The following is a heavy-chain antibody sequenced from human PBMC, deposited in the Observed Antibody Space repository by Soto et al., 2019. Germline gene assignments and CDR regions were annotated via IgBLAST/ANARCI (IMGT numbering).Heavy chain of an antibody. CDR1: GYTFTSYG. V-gene: IGHV1-18*01. CDR2: ISAYNGNT. J-gene: IGHJ6*02. Sequence: QVELVQSGAEVKKPGASVKVSCKASGYTFTSYGISWVRQAPGQGLEWMGWISAYNGNTNYAQKIQGRVTMTPDTSTSTAHMEMRSLRSGDTAVYYGARVTYCYDGMDVWGQGSTVTVSS. CDR3: ARVTYCYDGMDV.